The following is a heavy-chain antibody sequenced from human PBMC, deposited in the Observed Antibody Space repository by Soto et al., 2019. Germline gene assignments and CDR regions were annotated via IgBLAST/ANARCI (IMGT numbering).Heavy chain of an antibody. CDR1: GGSFSGYY. V-gene: IGHV4-34*01. J-gene: IGHJ4*02. CDR2: INHSGST. D-gene: IGHD3-3*01. CDR3: ARDYYDFWSGYYGTDY. Sequence: SETLSLTCAVYGGSFSGYYWSWIRQPPGKGLEWIGEINHSGSTNYNPSLKSRVTISVDTSKNQFSLKLSSVTAADTAVYYCARDYYDFWSGYYGTDYWGQGTLVTVSS.